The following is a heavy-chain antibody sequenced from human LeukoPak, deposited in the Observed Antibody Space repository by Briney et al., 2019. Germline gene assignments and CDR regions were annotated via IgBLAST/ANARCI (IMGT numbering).Heavy chain of an antibody. Sequence: PGGSLRLSCAASGFTFSYYSMNWVRQAPGKGLEWVSSISSGSSYIYYADSVKGRFTISRDNAKNSLYLQMNSLRAEDTAVYYCARGSSRGENFDYWGQGTLVTVSS. D-gene: IGHD3-16*01. CDR1: GFTFSYYS. CDR3: ARGSSRGENFDY. J-gene: IGHJ4*02. CDR2: ISSGSSYI. V-gene: IGHV3-21*01.